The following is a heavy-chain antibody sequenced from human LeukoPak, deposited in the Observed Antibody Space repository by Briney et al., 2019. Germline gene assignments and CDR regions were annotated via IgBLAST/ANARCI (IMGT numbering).Heavy chain of an antibody. Sequence: PGRSLRLSCAASGFTFDDYAMHWVRHAPGKGLEWVSGISWNSGSIGYADSVKGRFTISRDNAKNSLYLQMNSLRAEDTALYYCAKDKGPDLFDYWGQGTLVTVSS. CDR2: ISWNSGSI. J-gene: IGHJ4*02. CDR1: GFTFDDYA. V-gene: IGHV3-9*01. CDR3: AKDKGPDLFDY.